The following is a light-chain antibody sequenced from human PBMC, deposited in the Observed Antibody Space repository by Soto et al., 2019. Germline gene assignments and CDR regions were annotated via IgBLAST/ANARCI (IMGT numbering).Light chain of an antibody. CDR3: LQHSKYPRT. CDR1: QDIKNE. J-gene: IGKJ2*01. CDR2: AAS. Sequence: AIPMTKSPSSLSASVGDIVTITCRASQDIKNELGWYQQKPWKDPKFLIYAASSLQSGVPSRFSGSGSGTDFTLTITSLQPEDFATYYCLQHSKYPRTFGQGTNLEIQ. V-gene: IGKV1-6*01.